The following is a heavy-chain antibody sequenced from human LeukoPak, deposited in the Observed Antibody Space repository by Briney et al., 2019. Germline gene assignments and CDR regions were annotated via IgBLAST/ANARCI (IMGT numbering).Heavy chain of an antibody. Sequence: PSETLSLTCTVSGGSFSSFYWSWIRQPPGKGLEWIGYIYYSGSPNYNPSLKSRGTISVDTSKNQFSLKLSSVTAADTAVYYCARWPNCSSTSCPLDYWGQGTLVTVSS. J-gene: IGHJ4*02. D-gene: IGHD2-2*01. CDR1: GGSFSSFY. V-gene: IGHV4-59*01. CDR3: ARWPNCSSTSCPLDY. CDR2: IYYSGSP.